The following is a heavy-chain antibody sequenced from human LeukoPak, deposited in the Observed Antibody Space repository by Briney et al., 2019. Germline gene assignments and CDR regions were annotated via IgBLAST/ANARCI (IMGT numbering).Heavy chain of an antibody. V-gene: IGHV3-23*01. CDR1: GSTFSSYA. CDR3: AKVPPPLRYSYGLDY. Sequence: GGSLRLSCAASGSTFSSYAMSWVRQAPGKGLEWVSAISGSGGSTYYADSVKGRFTISRDNSKNTLYLQMNSLRAEDTAVYYCAKVPPPLRYSYGLDYWGQGTLVTVSS. D-gene: IGHD5-18*01. J-gene: IGHJ4*02. CDR2: ISGSGGST.